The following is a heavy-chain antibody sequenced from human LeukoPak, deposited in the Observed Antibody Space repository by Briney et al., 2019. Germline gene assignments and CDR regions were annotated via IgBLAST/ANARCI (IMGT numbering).Heavy chain of an antibody. CDR2: ISPSGGSA. D-gene: IGHD3-22*01. Sequence: GASVKVSCKASGYTFTSYYMYWVRQAPGQGLEWMGIISPSGGSATYAQKFQGRVTMTRDMSTSTVYMELSSLRSEDTAVYYCARGVDYYDSSGLRFDPWGQGTLVTVSS. J-gene: IGHJ5*02. V-gene: IGHV1-46*01. CDR3: ARGVDYYDSSGLRFDP. CDR1: GYTFTSYY.